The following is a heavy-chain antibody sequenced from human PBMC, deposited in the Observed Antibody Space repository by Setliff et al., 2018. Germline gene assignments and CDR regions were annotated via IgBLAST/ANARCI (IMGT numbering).Heavy chain of an antibody. CDR3: AKSSGSSSATNLEY. V-gene: IGHV3-23*01. J-gene: IGHJ4*02. D-gene: IGHD3-10*01. CDR2: ITDDGDTT. CDR1: GFTFFSYT. Sequence: PGESLKISCTTSGFTFFSYTMNWVRQAPGKGLEWVSAITDDGDTTHYAGSVKDRFTIDRDNTNSKLYLQMNSLRVEDTALYYCAKSSGSSSATNLEYLGPGTLVTVSS.